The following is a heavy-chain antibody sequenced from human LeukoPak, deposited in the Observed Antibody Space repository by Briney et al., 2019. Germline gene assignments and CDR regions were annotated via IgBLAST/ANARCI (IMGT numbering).Heavy chain of an antibody. D-gene: IGHD5-18*01. V-gene: IGHV3-48*03. CDR1: GFTFSSYE. CDR3: ASVGYNYGFGFGY. CDR2: ISSSGSSI. Sequence: GGSLRLSCAASGFTFSSYEMNWVRQAPGKGLEWVSYISSSGSSIYCADSMKGRFTISRDNAENSLYLQMNSLRAEDTAVYYCASVGYNYGFGFGYWGQGTLVTVSS. J-gene: IGHJ4*02.